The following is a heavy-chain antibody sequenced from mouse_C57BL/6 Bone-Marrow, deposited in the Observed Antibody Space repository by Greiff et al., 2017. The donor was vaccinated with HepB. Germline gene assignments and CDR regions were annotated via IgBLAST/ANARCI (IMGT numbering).Heavy chain of an antibody. CDR1: GYTFTSYG. CDR2: IYPRSGNT. CDR3: ARSLYYYGSSYVAY. Sequence: VQVVESGAELARPGASVKLSCKASGYTFTSYGISWVKQRTGQGLEWIGEIYPRSGNTYYNEKFKGKATLTADKSSSTAYMELRSLTSEDSAVYFCARSLYYYGSSYVAYWGQGTLVTVSA. V-gene: IGHV1-81*01. J-gene: IGHJ3*01. D-gene: IGHD1-1*01.